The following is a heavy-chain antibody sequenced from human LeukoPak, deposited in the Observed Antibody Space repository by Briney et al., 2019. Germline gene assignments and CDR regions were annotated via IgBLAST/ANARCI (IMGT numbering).Heavy chain of an antibody. J-gene: IGHJ3*02. V-gene: IGHV3-21*01. CDR3: ARDVSAGEYSSLGDAFDI. CDR2: ISSSSSYI. D-gene: IGHD6-6*01. Sequence: GGPLRLSCAASGFTFSSYSMNWVRQAPGKGLEWVSSISSSSSYIYYADSVKGRFTISRDNAKNLLYLQMNSLRAEDTAVYYCARDVSAGEYSSLGDAFDIWGQGTMVTVSS. CDR1: GFTFSSYS.